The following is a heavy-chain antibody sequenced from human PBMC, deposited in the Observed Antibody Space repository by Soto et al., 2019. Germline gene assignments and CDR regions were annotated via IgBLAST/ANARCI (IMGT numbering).Heavy chain of an antibody. D-gene: IGHD3-22*01. CDR3: ATYYYDSSGYPRPFDY. J-gene: IGHJ4*02. Sequence: ASVKVSCKASGGTFSSYAISWVRQAPGQGLEWMGGIIPIFGTANYAQKFQGRVTITADESTSTAYMELSSLRSEDTAVYYCATYYYDSSGYPRPFDYWGQGTLVTVSS. V-gene: IGHV1-69*13. CDR2: IIPIFGTA. CDR1: GGTFSSYA.